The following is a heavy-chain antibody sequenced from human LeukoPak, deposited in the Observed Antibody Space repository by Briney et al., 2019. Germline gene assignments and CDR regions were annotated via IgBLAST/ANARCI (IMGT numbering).Heavy chain of an antibody. CDR3: AKRYYDILTGYDV. J-gene: IGHJ6*02. D-gene: IGHD3-9*01. CDR1: GFTFSSYA. Sequence: PGGSLRLSCAASGFTFSSYAMSWVRQAPGRGLEWDSAISGGGGTTYYADSVKGRFTISRDNSKNTLYMQMNSLRAEDTAVYYCAKRYYDILTGYDVWGQGTTVTVSS. CDR2: ISGGGGTT. V-gene: IGHV3-23*01.